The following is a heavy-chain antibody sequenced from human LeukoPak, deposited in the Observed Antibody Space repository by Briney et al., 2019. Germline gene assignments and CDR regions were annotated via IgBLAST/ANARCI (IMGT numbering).Heavy chain of an antibody. Sequence: GGSLRLSCAASGFTFTSYSMNWVRQAPGKGLEWVSTISGGGGSTYYADSVKGRFAISRDNSRNTLYLQVNSLRAEDTAVYYCAKGGKWDVTPFDYWGQGTLVTVSS. CDR2: ISGGGGST. D-gene: IGHD1-26*01. J-gene: IGHJ4*02. CDR3: AKGGKWDVTPFDY. V-gene: IGHV3-23*01. CDR1: GFTFTSYS.